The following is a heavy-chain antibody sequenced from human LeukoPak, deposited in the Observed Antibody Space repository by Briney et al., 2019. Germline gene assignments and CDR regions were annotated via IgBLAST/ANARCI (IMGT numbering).Heavy chain of an antibody. D-gene: IGHD6-13*01. V-gene: IGHV4-59*01. CDR1: GGSISSYY. CDR3: ARAIRGAAAGRYYFDY. J-gene: IGHJ4*02. CDR2: IYYSGST. Sequence: SETLSLTCTVSGGSISSYYWSWIRQPPGKGLEWIGYIYYSGSTNYNPSLKSRVTISVDTSKNQFSLKLSSVTAADTAVYYCARAIRGAAAGRYYFDYWGQGTLVTVSS.